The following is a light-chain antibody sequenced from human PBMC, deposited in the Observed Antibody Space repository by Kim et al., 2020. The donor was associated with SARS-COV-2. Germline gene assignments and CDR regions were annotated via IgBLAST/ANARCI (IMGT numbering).Light chain of an antibody. CDR1: KLGDKY. Sequence: VSPGQTASITCSGDKLGDKYACWYQQKPGQSPVLVIYQDSKRPSGIPGRFSGSISGNTATLTISGTQAMDEADYYCQAWDSSTAVFGGGTQLTVL. V-gene: IGLV3-1*01. J-gene: IGLJ3*02. CDR3: QAWDSSTAV. CDR2: QDS.